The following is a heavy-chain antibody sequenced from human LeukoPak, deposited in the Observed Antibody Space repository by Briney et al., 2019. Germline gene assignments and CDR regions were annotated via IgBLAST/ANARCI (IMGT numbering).Heavy chain of an antibody. CDR3: ATHSGYDPSVDH. V-gene: IGHV1-18*04. CDR2: INTYNGNT. Sequence: ASVKVSCKASGYTFNSYGIGWVRQAPGQGLEWMGWINTYNGNTVYAQKLQGRVTMTADTSTSTAYMELRSLRSDDTAVYYCATHSGYDPSVDHWGQGTLVTVSS. CDR1: GYTFNSYG. J-gene: IGHJ4*02. D-gene: IGHD5-12*01.